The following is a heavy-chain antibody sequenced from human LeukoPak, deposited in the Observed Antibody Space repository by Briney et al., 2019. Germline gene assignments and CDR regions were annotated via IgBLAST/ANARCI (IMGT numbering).Heavy chain of an antibody. CDR2: IYYSGST. CDR1: GGSINSYY. V-gene: IGHV4-59*01. J-gene: IGHJ4*02. Sequence: SETLSLTCTVSGGSINSYYWSWIRQPPGKGLEWIGYIYYSGSTNYNPSLNSRVTISVDTSKNQFSLKLSSVTAADTAVYYCARDQGVRGGHFDYWGQGTLVTVSS. CDR3: ARDQGVRGGHFDY. D-gene: IGHD2-8*01.